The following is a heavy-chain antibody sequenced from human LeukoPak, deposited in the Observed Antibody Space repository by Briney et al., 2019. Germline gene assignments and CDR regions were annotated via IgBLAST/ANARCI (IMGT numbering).Heavy chain of an antibody. CDR2: ISAYNGNT. J-gene: IGHJ4*02. CDR1: GGTFSSYA. V-gene: IGHV1-18*01. CDR3: AFWSGYFQNY. Sequence: ASVTVSCKASGGTFSSYAISWVRQAPGQGLEWMGWISAYNGNTNYAQKLQGRVTMTTDTSTSTAYMELRSLRSDDTAVYYCAFWSGYFQNYWGQGTLVTVSS. D-gene: IGHD3-3*01.